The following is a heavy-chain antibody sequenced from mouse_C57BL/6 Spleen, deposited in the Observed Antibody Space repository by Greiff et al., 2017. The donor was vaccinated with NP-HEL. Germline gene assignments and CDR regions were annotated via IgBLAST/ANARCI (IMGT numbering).Heavy chain of an antibody. D-gene: IGHD4-1*01. CDR2: IDPENGDT. J-gene: IGHJ2*01. Sequence: EVQLQESGAELVRPGASVKLSCTASGFNIKDDYMHWVKQRPEQGLEWIGWIDPENGDTEYASKFQGKATITADTSSNTAYLQLSSLTSEDTAVYYCTTVPGGYWGQGTTLTVSS. V-gene: IGHV14-4*01. CDR1: GFNIKDDY. CDR3: TTVPGGY.